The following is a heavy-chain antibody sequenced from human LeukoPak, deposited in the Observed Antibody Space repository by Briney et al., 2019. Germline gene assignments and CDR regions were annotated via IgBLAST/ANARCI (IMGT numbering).Heavy chain of an antibody. CDR3: ARCRSYMKGGYYDSSGYSYYYYGMDV. Sequence: PSETLSLTCTVSGGSISSGGYYWSWIRQHPGKGLEWIGYIYYSGSTYYNPSLKSRVTISVDTSKNQFSLKLSSVTAADTAVYYCARCRSYMKGGYYDSSGYSYYYYGMDVWGQGTTVTVSS. CDR2: IYYSGST. J-gene: IGHJ6*02. V-gene: IGHV4-31*03. D-gene: IGHD3-22*01. CDR1: GGSISSGGYY.